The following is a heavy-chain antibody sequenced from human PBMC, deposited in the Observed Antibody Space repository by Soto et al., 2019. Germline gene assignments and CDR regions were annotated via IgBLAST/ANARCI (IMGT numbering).Heavy chain of an antibody. CDR3: ARRKERSGPYYLDL. CDR1: GFTFITYD. D-gene: IGHD6-25*01. J-gene: IGHJ4*02. CDR2: MNPNNGNA. Sequence: ASVKVSCKASGFTFITYDFSWVRQAVGQGLEWMGWMNPNNGNAGFAQKFRGRINMTRNTSISTAYLGLSSLRSDDSAVYFCARRKERSGPYYLDLWGQGTQVTVSS. V-gene: IGHV1-8*01.